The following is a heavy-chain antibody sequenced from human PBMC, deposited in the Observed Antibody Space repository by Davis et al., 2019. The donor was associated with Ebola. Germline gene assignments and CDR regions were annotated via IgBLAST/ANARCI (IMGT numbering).Heavy chain of an antibody. D-gene: IGHD2-2*01. Sequence: GESLKISCAASGFTFSNHAMSWVRQAPGKGLEWVSSISISAERTFYTDSVKGRFTISRDDSKNTMYLHMSSLRAEDTAVYYCAKEGPDGYQVLSHAYFDYWGQGTLVTVTS. CDR3: AKEGPDGYQVLSHAYFDY. V-gene: IGHV3-23*01. CDR1: GFTFSNHA. J-gene: IGHJ4*02. CDR2: ISISAERT.